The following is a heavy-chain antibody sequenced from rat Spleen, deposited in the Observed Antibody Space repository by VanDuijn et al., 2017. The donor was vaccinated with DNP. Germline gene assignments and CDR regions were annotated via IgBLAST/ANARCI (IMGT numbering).Heavy chain of an antibody. J-gene: IGHJ1*01. V-gene: IGHV5-7*01. CDR3: ARGSGTYYWYFDF. Sequence: EVQLVESGGGLVQPGRSLKLSCAASGVTFSDYAMAWVRQAPKKGLEWVATISTSGSRTYYPDSVKGRFTISRDNAKSTLYLQMNSLRSEDTATYYCARGSGTYYWYFDFWGPGTMVTVSS. D-gene: IGHD5-1*01. CDR2: ISTSGSRT. CDR1: GVTFSDYA.